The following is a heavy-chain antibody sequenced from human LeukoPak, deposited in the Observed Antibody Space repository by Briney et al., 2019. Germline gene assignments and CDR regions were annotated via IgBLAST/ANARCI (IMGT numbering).Heavy chain of an antibody. D-gene: IGHD2-15*01. V-gene: IGHV4-39*01. J-gene: IGHJ4*02. Sequence: PSETLSLACTVSGGSISSSSYYWGWMRQPPGMGLEWIGSIYYSGSTYYNPSLKSRVTISVDTSKNQFSLKLSSVTAADTAVYYCATRYCSGGSWYVVDYWGQGTLVTVSS. CDR2: IYYSGST. CDR1: GGSISSSSYY. CDR3: ATRYCSGGSWYVVDY.